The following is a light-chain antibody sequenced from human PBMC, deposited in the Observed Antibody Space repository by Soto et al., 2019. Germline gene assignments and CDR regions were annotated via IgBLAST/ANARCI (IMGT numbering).Light chain of an antibody. CDR1: QSINSN. Sequence: EIVMTQSPATLSVCPGERATLSCRASQSINSNLVWYQQKPGQAPRLLIYGASTRATGIPARFSGSGSGTEFTLTISSLQSEDFAVYYCQQYNNWLWTFGQGTKVEIK. V-gene: IGKV3-15*01. CDR2: GAS. CDR3: QQYNNWLWT. J-gene: IGKJ1*01.